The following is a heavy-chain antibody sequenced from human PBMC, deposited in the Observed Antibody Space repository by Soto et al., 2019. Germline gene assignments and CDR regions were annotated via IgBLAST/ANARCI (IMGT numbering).Heavy chain of an antibody. Sequence: QVQLVESGGGVVQPGRSLRLSCAASGFTFSSYAMHWVRQTPGKGLEWVAVISYDGSNKYYADSVKGRFTISRDNSKNTLYLQMNSLRAEDTAVYYCARGGPRGELRHDAFDIWGQGTMVTVSS. CDR2: ISYDGSNK. J-gene: IGHJ3*02. CDR1: GFTFSSYA. V-gene: IGHV3-30-3*01. CDR3: ARGGPRGELRHDAFDI. D-gene: IGHD1-26*01.